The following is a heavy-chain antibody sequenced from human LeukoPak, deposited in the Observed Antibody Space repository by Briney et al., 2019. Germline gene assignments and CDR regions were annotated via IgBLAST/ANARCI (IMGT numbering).Heavy chain of an antibody. CDR1: GGSITSYY. CDR3: ARSGGSGTYYDGSFDY. J-gene: IGHJ4*02. CDR2: IYSSGST. D-gene: IGHD1-26*01. Sequence: SETLSLTCTVSGGSITSYYWSWVRRPAGKGLEWIGRIYSSGSTNYNPSLKSRVTMSVDTSKNQFSLKMSFVTATDTAVYYCARSGGSGTYYDGSFDYWGQGTLVTVSS. V-gene: IGHV4-4*07.